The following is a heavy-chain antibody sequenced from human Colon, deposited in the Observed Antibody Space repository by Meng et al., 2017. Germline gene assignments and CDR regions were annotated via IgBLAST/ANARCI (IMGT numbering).Heavy chain of an antibody. CDR2: INTDGTDA. Sequence: GESLKISCAASGFSFRNFWMHWVRQAPGKGLVWLSRINTDGTDATYAYSVEGRFTIARDNAKNTLYLQMSSLRAEDTAVYYCASDLEGLWFGGLLNGMDVWGQGTTVTVSS. CDR3: ASDLEGLWFGGLLNGMDV. D-gene: IGHD3-10*01. V-gene: IGHV3-74*01. CDR1: GFSFRNFW. J-gene: IGHJ6*02.